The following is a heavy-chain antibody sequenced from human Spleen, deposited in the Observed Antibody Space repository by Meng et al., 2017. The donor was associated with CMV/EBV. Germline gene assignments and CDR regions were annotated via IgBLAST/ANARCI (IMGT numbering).Heavy chain of an antibody. Sequence: ESLKISCTVSGDSITTYYWSWIRQPPGKGLQWIGYIYYNGGTNYNPSLKSRVTISVDTSKNHFSLKLSSVTAADTAVYYCARGPRGYSYEKDWFDPWGQGTLVTVSS. CDR2: IYYNGGT. CDR3: ARGPRGYSYEKDWFDP. V-gene: IGHV4-59*01. CDR1: GDSITTYY. J-gene: IGHJ5*02. D-gene: IGHD5-18*01.